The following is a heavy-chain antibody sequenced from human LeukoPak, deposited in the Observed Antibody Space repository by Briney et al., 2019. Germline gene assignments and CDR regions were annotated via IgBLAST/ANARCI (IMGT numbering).Heavy chain of an antibody. Sequence: GGSLGLSCAASGFTFSSYAMHWVRQAPGKGLEWVAVISYDGSNKYYADSVKGRFTISRDNSKNTLYLQMNSLRAEDTAVYYCAREGGGYCSSTSCYNQYYFDYWGQGTLVTVSS. J-gene: IGHJ4*02. CDR2: ISYDGSNK. D-gene: IGHD2-2*02. CDR1: GFTFSSYA. V-gene: IGHV3-30-3*01. CDR3: AREGGGYCSSTSCYNQYYFDY.